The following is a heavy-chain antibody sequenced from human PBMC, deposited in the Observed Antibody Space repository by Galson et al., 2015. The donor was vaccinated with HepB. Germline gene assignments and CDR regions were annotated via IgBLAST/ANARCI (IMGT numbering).Heavy chain of an antibody. D-gene: IGHD3-22*01. V-gene: IGHV3-74*01. CDR1: GFAFSSYW. Sequence: SLRLSCAASGFAFSSYWMHWVRQAPGKGLVWVSRINSDGSSTSYADSVKGRFTISRDNAKNTLYLQMNSLRAEDTAVYYCASLGERYYDSSGYFRFDPWGQGTLVTVSS. J-gene: IGHJ5*02. CDR2: INSDGSST. CDR3: ASLGERYYDSSGYFRFDP.